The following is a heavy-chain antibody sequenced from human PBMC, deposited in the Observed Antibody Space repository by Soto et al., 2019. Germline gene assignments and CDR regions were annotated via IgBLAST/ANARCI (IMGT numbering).Heavy chain of an antibody. V-gene: IGHV1-24*01. CDR1: GYTLTELS. J-gene: IGHJ6*02. CDR3: ATVPRITIFGVVIYYYYGMDV. CDR2: FDPEDGET. D-gene: IGHD3-3*01. Sequence: ASVKVSCKVSGYTLTELSMHWVRQAPGKGLEWMGGFDPEDGETIYAQKFQGRVTMTEDTSTDTAYMELSSLRSEDTAVYYCATVPRITIFGVVIYYYYGMDVGGQGTTITVSS.